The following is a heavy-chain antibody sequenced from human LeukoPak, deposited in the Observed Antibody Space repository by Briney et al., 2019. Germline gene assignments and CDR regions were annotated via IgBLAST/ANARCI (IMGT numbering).Heavy chain of an antibody. Sequence: ASVKVSCKSSGYTFTSYAMNWVRQAPGQGLEWMGWMNPNSGNTGSAQKFQGRVTLTRNTSITTAYMELSSLTSDDTAVYYCARGASRSFDYWGQGTLVTVSS. CDR1: GYTFTSYA. CDR2: MNPNSGNT. J-gene: IGHJ4*02. CDR3: ARGASRSFDY. V-gene: IGHV1-8*03.